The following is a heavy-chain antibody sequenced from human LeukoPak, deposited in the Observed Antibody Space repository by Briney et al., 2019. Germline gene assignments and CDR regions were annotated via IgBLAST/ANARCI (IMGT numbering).Heavy chain of an antibody. V-gene: IGHV4-34*01. Sequence: SETLSLTCAVYGGSFSGFYWNWIRQPPGKGLEWIGEINHSGSANYNPSLKSRATMSVDTSKNQFSLKLSSVTAADTAVYYCARPKAGYSSTDAFDIWGQGTMVTVSS. CDR2: INHSGSA. D-gene: IGHD6-19*01. CDR1: GGSFSGFY. CDR3: ARPKAGYSSTDAFDI. J-gene: IGHJ3*02.